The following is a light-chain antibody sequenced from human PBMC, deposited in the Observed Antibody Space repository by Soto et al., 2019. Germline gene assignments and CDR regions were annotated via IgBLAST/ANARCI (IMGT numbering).Light chain of an antibody. CDR2: EDN. CDR1: SGSIASNY. CDR3: QSYDSSNPV. J-gene: IGLJ3*02. V-gene: IGLV6-57*03. Sequence: NFMLTQPHSVSESPGKTVTISCTRSSGSIASNYVQWYQQRPGSAPTTVIYEDNQRPSGVPDRFSGSIDSSSNSASLTISGLKTEDEADYYCQSYDSSNPVFGGGTK.